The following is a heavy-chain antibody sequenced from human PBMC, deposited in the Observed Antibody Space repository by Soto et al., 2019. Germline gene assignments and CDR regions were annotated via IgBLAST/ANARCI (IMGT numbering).Heavy chain of an antibody. CDR1: GYSFTTSW. CDR3: AKLNDFWSGRMFDP. J-gene: IGHJ5*02. Sequence: SGESLKISCKGSGYSFTTSWIGWVRQMPGKGLEWMAIIYPSDSDTKYSPSFQGQVTISADRSISTAYLHWSSLKASDTAIYYCAKLNDFWSGRMFDPWGQGTLVTVSS. D-gene: IGHD3-3*01. V-gene: IGHV5-51*01. CDR2: IYPSDSDT.